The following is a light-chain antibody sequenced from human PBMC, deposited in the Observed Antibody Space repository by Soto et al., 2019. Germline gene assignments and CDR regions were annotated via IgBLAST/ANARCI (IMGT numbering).Light chain of an antibody. V-gene: IGLV2-14*01. CDR2: DVS. Sequence: QSVLTQPASVSGSPGQSITISCTGTSSDVGGYNYVSWYQQHPGKAPKLMFYDVSNRPSGVSNRFSGSKSGNTASLTISGLQAEDEADYYCSSYTTSGSLVFGGGTKLTVL. J-gene: IGLJ2*01. CDR1: SSDVGGYNY. CDR3: SSYTTSGSLV.